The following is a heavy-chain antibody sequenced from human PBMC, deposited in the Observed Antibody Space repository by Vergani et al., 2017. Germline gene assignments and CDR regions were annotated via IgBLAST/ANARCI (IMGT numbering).Heavy chain of an antibody. CDR3: ARXVGTSYDFWSGYYTNYYYMDV. J-gene: IGHJ6*03. V-gene: IGHV4-39*07. D-gene: IGHD3-3*01. CDR2: IYYSGST. CDR1: GGSISSSSYY. Sequence: QLQLQESGPGLVKPSETLSLTCTVSGGSISSSSYYWGWIRQPPGKGLEWIGSIYYSGSTYYNPSLKSRVTISVDTSKNQFSLKLSSVTAADTAVYYCARXVGTSYDFWSGYYTNYYYMDVWGKGTTVTVSS.